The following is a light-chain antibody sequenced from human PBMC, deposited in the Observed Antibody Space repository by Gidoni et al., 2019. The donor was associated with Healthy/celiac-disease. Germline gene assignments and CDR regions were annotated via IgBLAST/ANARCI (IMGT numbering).Light chain of an antibody. CDR2: GTS. Sequence: QSVLTQPPSVSGAPGQRVTISCTGSSSNIGAGYDVHWYQQLPGTAPKLLIYGTSNRPSGVPDRFSGSKSGTSASLAITGLQAEDEADYYCQSYDSSLSAHFGTGTKVTVL. J-gene: IGLJ1*01. CDR1: SSNIGAGYD. V-gene: IGLV1-40*01. CDR3: QSYDSSLSAH.